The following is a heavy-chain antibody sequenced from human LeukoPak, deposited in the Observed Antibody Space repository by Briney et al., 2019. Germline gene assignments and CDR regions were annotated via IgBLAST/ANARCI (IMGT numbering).Heavy chain of an antibody. V-gene: IGHV1-8*01. Sequence: ASVKVSCKASGYTFTSYDINWVRQATGQGLEWMGWMNPNSGNTGYAQKFQGRVTMTRNTSISTAYMELSSLRSEDTAVYYCARDLGYGGFGELTSEDYWGQGTLVTVSS. J-gene: IGHJ4*02. CDR1: GYTFTSYD. CDR2: MNPNSGNT. CDR3: ARDLGYGGFGELTSEDY. D-gene: IGHD3-10*01.